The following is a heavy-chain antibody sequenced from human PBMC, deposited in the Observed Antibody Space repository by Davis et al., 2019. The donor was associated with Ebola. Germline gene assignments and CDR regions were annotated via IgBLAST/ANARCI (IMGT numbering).Heavy chain of an antibody. V-gene: IGHV1-46*03. D-gene: IGHD5-12*01. J-gene: IGHJ3*02. Sequence: ASVKVSCKASEFSSTKYAMNWVRQAPGQGLEWMGMINPNDGRTIYAQKFQGRVTVTRDTSTTTVYMDLSSLRSEDTALYYCTTPGGQDSGYDVFDIWGQGTMVTVSS. CDR2: INPNDGRT. CDR1: EFSSTKYA. CDR3: TTPGGQDSGYDVFDI.